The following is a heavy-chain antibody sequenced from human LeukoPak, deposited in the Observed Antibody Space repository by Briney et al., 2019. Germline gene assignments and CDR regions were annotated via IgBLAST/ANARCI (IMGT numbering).Heavy chain of an antibody. CDR3: ARVGYCSSTSCSTGAFDI. D-gene: IGHD2-2*01. CDR1: GGTFSSYA. V-gene: IGHV1-69*05. Sequence: SVKVSCKASGGTFSSYAISWVRQAPGQGLEWMGEIIPIFGTANYAQKFQGRVTITTDESTSTAYMELSSLRSEDTAVYYCARVGYCSSTSCSTGAFDIWGQGTMVTVSS. J-gene: IGHJ3*02. CDR2: IIPIFGTA.